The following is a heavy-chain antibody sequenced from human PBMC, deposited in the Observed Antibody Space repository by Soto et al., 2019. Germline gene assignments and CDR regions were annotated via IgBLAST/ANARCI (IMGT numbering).Heavy chain of an antibody. V-gene: IGHV3-33*01. CDR1: GFNFNTYG. D-gene: IGHD6-19*01. Sequence: VQLVESGGGVVQPGRSLRLSCAASGFNFNTYGMHWVRQAPGKGLEGVAVIWYDENNKYYADSVKGRFTISRDNSENTLHLQMNSLKAEDTAVYYCARPKPQYSIGPTSNWSFEYWGQGSLVTVSS. J-gene: IGHJ4*02. CDR3: ARPKPQYSIGPTSNWSFEY. CDR2: IWYDENNK.